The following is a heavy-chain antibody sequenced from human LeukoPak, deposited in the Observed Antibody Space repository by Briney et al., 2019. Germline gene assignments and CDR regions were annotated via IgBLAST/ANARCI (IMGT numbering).Heavy chain of an antibody. D-gene: IGHD3-10*01. J-gene: IGHJ4*01. Sequence: GGSLRLSCAASGLTFSNAWMTWVRQAPGKGLEWVGRIKSKTDGGTTDYAAPVKGRFIISRDDSENTLYLQMNSLKTDDTAVYYCTTPSFGSGRSDYWGHGTLVTVSS. CDR2: IKSKTDGGTT. CDR1: GLTFSNAW. CDR3: TTPSFGSGRSDY. V-gene: IGHV3-15*01.